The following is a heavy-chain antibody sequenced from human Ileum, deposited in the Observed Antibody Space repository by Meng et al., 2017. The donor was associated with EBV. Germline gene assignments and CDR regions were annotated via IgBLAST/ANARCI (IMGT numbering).Heavy chain of an antibody. J-gene: IGHJ5*02. CDR2: IYYSGRT. V-gene: IGHV4-39*01. D-gene: IGHD6-13*01. CDR1: GGPINSSSYY. CDR3: ARPIAAAGWFDP. Sequence: QLQQQESGPGLVKPSELLSLTCTVVGGPINSSSYYWGWIRQPPGKGLEWIGSIYYSGRTYYNPSLKSRVTISVDTSKNQFSLKLSSVTAADTAVYYCARPIAAAGWFDPWGQGTLVTVSS.